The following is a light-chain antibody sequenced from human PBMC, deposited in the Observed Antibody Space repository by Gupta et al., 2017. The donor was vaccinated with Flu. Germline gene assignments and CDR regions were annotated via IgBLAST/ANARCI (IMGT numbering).Light chain of an antibody. J-gene: IGKJ1*01. CDR3: QQDDNSPWT. CDR2: GAS. Sequence: ATLSLSPGERAILSCRASQSVRSSYLAWYQHKGGQAPRLLIYGASSRATGIPDRFSGSGSDTEFTLTISRLEPEDFAVYYCQQDDNSPWTFGQGTKVEIK. V-gene: IGKV3-20*01. CDR1: QSVRSSY.